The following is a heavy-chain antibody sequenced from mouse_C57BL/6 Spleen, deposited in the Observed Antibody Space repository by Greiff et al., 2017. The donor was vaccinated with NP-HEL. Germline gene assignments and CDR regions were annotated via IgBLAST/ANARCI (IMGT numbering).Heavy chain of an antibody. CDR3: ARDRYYGSSYWYFDV. V-gene: IGHV5-4*01. J-gene: IGHJ1*03. CDR1: GFTFSSYA. CDR2: ISDGGSYT. D-gene: IGHD1-1*01. Sequence: DVKLVESGGGLVKPGGSLKLSCAASGFTFSSYAMSWVRQTPEKRLEWVATISDGGSYTYYPDNVQGRFTISRDNAKNNLYLQMSHLKSEDTAMYYCARDRYYGSSYWYFDVWGTGTTVTVSS.